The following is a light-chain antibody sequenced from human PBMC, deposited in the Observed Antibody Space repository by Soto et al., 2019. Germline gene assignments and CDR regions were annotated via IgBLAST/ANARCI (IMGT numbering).Light chain of an antibody. CDR3: QVWDSSTVV. Sequence: SSELTQPLSVSVALGQTARITCGGNNIGSKNVHWYQQKPGQAPVLVIYRDSNRPSGIPERFSGSNSGNTATLTISRAQGGDEADYYCQVWDSSTVVFGRGTKLTVL. V-gene: IGLV3-9*01. CDR1: NIGSKN. CDR2: RDS. J-gene: IGLJ2*01.